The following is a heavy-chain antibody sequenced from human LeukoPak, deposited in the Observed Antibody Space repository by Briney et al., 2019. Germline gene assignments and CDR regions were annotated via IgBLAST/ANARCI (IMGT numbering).Heavy chain of an antibody. V-gene: IGHV4-59*13. Sequence: PSETLSLTCTVSGGSISSYYWSWIRQPPGKGLEWIGYIYYSGSTNYNPTLKSRVTISVDTSKNQFSLKLSSVTAADTAVYYCAREVTDDSSGYYDWYFDLWGRGTLVTVSS. CDR3: AREVTDDSSGYYDWYFDL. D-gene: IGHD3-22*01. J-gene: IGHJ2*01. CDR2: IYYSGST. CDR1: GGSISSYY.